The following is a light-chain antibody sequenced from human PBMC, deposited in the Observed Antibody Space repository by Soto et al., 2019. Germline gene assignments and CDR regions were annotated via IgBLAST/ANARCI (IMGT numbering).Light chain of an antibody. V-gene: IGKV1-39*01. CDR3: QQSYSTFFT. Sequence: DIQMTQSPSSLSASVGDRVTITCRASQSLSSYLNWYQQKPGKAPNLLIYAACILHSGIPSRFSGSGYGTDFTLTISSLQPEDFATYYCQQSYSTFFTFGPGTKVDIK. CDR1: QSLSSY. J-gene: IGKJ3*01. CDR2: AAC.